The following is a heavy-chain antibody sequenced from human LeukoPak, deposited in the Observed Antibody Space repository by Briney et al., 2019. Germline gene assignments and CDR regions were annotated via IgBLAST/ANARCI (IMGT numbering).Heavy chain of an antibody. CDR1: GGSISNFY. D-gene: IGHD3-10*01. CDR2: IYPRGS. Sequence: SETLSLTCTVSGGSISNFYLSWIRQAAGKVLEWIGRIYPRGSDYNPSLKSRVTMSLDTFKKQFSLNLRSVTAADTAVYYCARDSGTTGEVKFDPWGQGTLVTVSS. V-gene: IGHV4-4*07. J-gene: IGHJ5*02. CDR3: ARDSGTTGEVKFDP.